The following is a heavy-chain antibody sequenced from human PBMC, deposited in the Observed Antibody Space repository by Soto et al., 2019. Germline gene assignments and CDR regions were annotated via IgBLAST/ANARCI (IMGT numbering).Heavy chain of an antibody. J-gene: IGHJ6*02. D-gene: IGHD5-12*01. CDR2: IYYSGST. Sequence: PSETLSLTCTVSGGSVSSGSYYWSWIRQPPGKGLEWIGYIYYSGSTNYNPSLKSRVTISVDTSKNQFSLKLSSVTAADTAVYYCAREGTDGYNYLYYYGMDVWAKGPRSPSP. CDR1: GGSVSSGSYY. V-gene: IGHV4-61*01. CDR3: AREGTDGYNYLYYYGMDV.